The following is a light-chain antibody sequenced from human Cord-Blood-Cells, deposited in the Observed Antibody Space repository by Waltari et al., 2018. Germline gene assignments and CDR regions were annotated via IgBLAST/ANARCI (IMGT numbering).Light chain of an antibody. CDR1: QSVSSY. CDR3: QQRSNWPRT. V-gene: IGKV3-11*01. CDR2: DAS. J-gene: IGKJ1*01. Sequence: ESALTQSPATLSSSSGERATLSGRASQSVSSYLALYQQKPGQAPRLLNYDASNRAAGIPARFSGSGSGTDFTLTISSLEPEDFAVYYCQQRSNWPRTFGQGTKVEIK.